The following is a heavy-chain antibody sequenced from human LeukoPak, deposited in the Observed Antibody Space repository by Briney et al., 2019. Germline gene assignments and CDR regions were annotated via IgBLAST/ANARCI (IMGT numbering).Heavy chain of an antibody. J-gene: IGHJ4*02. V-gene: IGHV4-59*08. CDR2: IYYSGST. CDR1: GGSMNSYY. CDR3: ARHVWLQPFDY. Sequence: PSETLSLTCSVSGGSMNSYYWSWIRQSPGKGLEWIGYIYYSGSTNYNPSLKSRVTISVDTSKNQFSLKLSSVSAADTAVYYCARHVWLQPFDYWGQGTLVTVSS. D-gene: IGHD3-9*01.